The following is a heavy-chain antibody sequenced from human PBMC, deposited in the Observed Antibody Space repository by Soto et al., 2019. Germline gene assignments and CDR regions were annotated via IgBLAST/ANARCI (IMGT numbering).Heavy chain of an antibody. CDR3: ARGRFAGAYCTNGVCPPYYYYCMDV. CDR2: IWYDGSNK. V-gene: IGHV3-33*01. J-gene: IGHJ6*02. D-gene: IGHD2-8*01. CDR1: GFTFSSYG. Sequence: GGSLRLSCAASGFTFSSYGMHWVRQAPGKGLEWVAFIWYDGSNKYYADSVKGRFTISRDNSKNTLYLQMNSLRAEDTAVYYCARGRFAGAYCTNGVCPPYYYYCMDVWGQGTTVTVSS.